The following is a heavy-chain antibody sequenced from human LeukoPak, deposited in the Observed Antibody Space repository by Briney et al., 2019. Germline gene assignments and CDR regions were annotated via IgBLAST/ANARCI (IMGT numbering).Heavy chain of an antibody. D-gene: IGHD3-16*01. CDR1: GFTFRNYW. CDR3: ARGGGLDV. V-gene: IGHV3-7*03. J-gene: IGHJ6*02. Sequence: PGGSLRLSCAASGFTFRNYWMSWVRQAPGTGLEWVANIKQDGSDRNYVTSVRGRFTISRDNAENSLYLQMSNLRAEDTAVYFCARGGGLDVWGQGATVIVSS. CDR2: IKQDGSDR.